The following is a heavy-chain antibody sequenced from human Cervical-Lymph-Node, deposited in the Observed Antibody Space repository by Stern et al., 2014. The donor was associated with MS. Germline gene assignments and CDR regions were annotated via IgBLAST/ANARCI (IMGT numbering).Heavy chain of an antibody. CDR3: AKRWLQYYFDY. CDR1: GFTFSGYA. CDR2: ISGSGGST. V-gene: IGHV3-23*04. J-gene: IGHJ4*02. Sequence: EMQLVESGGGLVRPGGSLRLSCAASGFTFSGYAMTWVRQAPGRGLEWVSGISGSGGSTYYADSVKGRFTISRDNSKNTLYLQMNSLRAEDTAVYYCAKRWLQYYFDYWGQGTLVTVSS. D-gene: IGHD5-24*01.